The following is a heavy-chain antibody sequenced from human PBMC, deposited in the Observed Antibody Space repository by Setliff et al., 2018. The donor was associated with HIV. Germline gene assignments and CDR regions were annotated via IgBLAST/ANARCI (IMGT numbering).Heavy chain of an antibody. CDR1: GYSFTNYD. V-gene: IGHV1-8*02. D-gene: IGHD3-3*01. CDR2: MTPHSGNT. J-gene: IGHJ3*02. Sequence: ASVKVSCKASGYSFTNYDVNWLRQATGQGLEWMGWMTPHSGNTGSAQKFQGRVSMTRNISISTAYMELRSLTSEDTAVYFCARGLGALEWEKRDGDAFDIWGQGTMVTVSS. CDR3: ARGLGALEWEKRDGDAFDI.